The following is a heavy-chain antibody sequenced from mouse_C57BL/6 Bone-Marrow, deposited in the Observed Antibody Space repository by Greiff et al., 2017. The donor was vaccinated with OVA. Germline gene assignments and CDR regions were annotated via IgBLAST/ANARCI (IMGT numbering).Heavy chain of an antibody. CDR3: AIKGDGNYPFAY. V-gene: IGHV1-39*01. D-gene: IGHD2-1*01. J-gene: IGHJ3*01. Sequence: VQLKESGPELVKPGASVKISCKASDYSFTDYNMNWVKQSNGKSLEWIGVINPNYGTTSYNQKFKGKATLTVDQSSSTAYMQLNSLTSEDSAVYYCAIKGDGNYPFAYWGQGTLVTVSA. CDR1: DYSFTDYN. CDR2: INPNYGTT.